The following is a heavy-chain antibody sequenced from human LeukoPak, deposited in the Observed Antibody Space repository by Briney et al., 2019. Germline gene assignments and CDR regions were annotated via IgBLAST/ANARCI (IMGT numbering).Heavy chain of an antibody. CDR3: AKDQRYFGSGSDSYFDY. Sequence: GGSLRLSCAASGFPFSSYGIHWVRQAPGKGLEWVSFIRHDGTNKYYADSVKGRFTISRDNSKNTVYLQVNSLRPEDMAVYDCAKDQRYFGSGSDSYFDYWGQGTLVTVSS. J-gene: IGHJ4*02. CDR2: IRHDGTNK. V-gene: IGHV3-30*02. D-gene: IGHD3-10*01. CDR1: GFPFSSYG.